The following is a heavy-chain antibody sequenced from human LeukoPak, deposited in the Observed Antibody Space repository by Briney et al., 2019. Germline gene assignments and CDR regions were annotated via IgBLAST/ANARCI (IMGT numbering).Heavy chain of an antibody. V-gene: IGHV4-4*07. CDR1: GGAISAYY. D-gene: IGHD3/OR15-3a*01. J-gene: IGHJ4*02. CDR3: ARVGSGYDFFDY. CDR2: VCSSGST. Sequence: SETLSLTCTVSGGAISAYYWSWIRQPAGKGLEWLGRVCSSGSTKYNPSLESRVTMSVDTSKNQFSLKLNFVTAADTAVYYRARVGSGYDFFDYWGQGTLVTVSS.